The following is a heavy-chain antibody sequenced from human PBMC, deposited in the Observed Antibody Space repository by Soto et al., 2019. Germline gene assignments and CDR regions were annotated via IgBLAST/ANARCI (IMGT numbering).Heavy chain of an antibody. CDR1: GYTFTDHY. CDR2: INPYSGGT. V-gene: IGHV1-2*02. J-gene: IGHJ6*02. CDR3: ARGGVYSSIAFYYYYGMDV. D-gene: IGHD6-13*01. Sequence: ASVKVSCKASGYTFTDHYIHWLRQAPGQSLEWMGWINPYSGGTHFARKFQDRVTMARDTSVSTAYMELSSLKSDDTAVYYCARGGVYSSIAFYYYYGMDVWGQGTTVTVSS.